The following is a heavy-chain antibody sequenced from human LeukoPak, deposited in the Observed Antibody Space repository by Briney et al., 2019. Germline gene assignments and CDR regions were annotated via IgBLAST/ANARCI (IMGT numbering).Heavy chain of an antibody. CDR2: ISAYKGNT. V-gene: IGHV1-18*01. J-gene: IGHJ3*02. D-gene: IGHD6-19*01. CDR3: ARAGSSGVLDAFDI. Sequence: ASVKVSCKASGYTFTSYAMHWVRQAPGQGLEWMGWISAYKGNTNYAQKLQGRVSMTTDTSTNTAYMELRSLRSDDTAVYYCARAGSSGVLDAFDIWGQGTMVTVSS. CDR1: GYTFTSYA.